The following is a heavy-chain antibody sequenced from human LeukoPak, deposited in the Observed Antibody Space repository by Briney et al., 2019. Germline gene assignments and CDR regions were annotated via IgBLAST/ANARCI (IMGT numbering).Heavy chain of an antibody. CDR1: GGPFINYA. D-gene: IGHD3-9*01. CDR3: ARDLLGSPTGYSSGAWDY. Sequence: ASVKVSCKASGGPFINYAISWVRQAPGQGLEWMGGIIPIFDTADYAQNFQGRLTITADESTGTAYMELSSLRAEDTAMYYCARDLLGSPTGYSSGAWDYWGQGTLVTVSS. J-gene: IGHJ4*02. V-gene: IGHV1-69*13. CDR2: IIPIFDTA.